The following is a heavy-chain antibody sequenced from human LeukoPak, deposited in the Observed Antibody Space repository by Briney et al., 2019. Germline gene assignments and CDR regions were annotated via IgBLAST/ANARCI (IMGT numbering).Heavy chain of an antibody. CDR1: GFTFDDYA. D-gene: IGHD6-13*01. CDR3: AKGFGGPGYSSSWYGIDY. CDR2: ISWNSGSI. Sequence: GGSLRLSCAASGFTFDDYAMHWVRQAPGKGLEWVSGISWNSGSIGYADSVKGRFTISRDNAKNSLYLQMNSLRAEDTALYYCAKGFGGPGYSSSWYGIDYWGQGTLVTVSS. V-gene: IGHV3-9*01. J-gene: IGHJ4*02.